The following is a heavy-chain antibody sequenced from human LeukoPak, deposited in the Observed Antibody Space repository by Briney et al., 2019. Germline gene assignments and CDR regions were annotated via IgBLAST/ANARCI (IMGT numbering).Heavy chain of an antibody. CDR2: IPGSGGRT. CDR1: GFTLTDYT. D-gene: IGHD2-2*01. CDR3: AKEALGYCSTTSCLNWFDP. J-gene: IGHJ5*02. Sequence: PGGSLRLSCAASGFTLTDYTMTWVRQAPGKGLEWVSAIPGSGGRTYYADSVKGRFTISRDNSKNTLYLQMNNLRAEDTAVYYCAKEALGYCSTTSCLNWFDPWGQGTLVTVSS. V-gene: IGHV3-23*01.